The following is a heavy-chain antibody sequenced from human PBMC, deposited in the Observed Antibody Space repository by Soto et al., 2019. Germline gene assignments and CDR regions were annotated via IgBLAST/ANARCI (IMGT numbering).Heavy chain of an antibody. Sequence: GGSLRLSCAASGFTFSSYAMSWVRQAPGKGLEWVSAISGSGGSTYYADSVKGRFTISRDNSKNTLYLQMNSLRAEDTAVYYCAERSGTRGYYGMDVWGQGTTVTVSS. D-gene: IGHD1-26*01. CDR1: GFTFSSYA. CDR2: ISGSGGST. V-gene: IGHV3-23*01. CDR3: AERSGTRGYYGMDV. J-gene: IGHJ6*02.